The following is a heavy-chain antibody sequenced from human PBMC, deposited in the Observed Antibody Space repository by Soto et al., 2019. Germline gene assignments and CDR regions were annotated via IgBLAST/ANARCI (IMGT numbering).Heavy chain of an antibody. V-gene: IGHV4-39*01. Sequence: QLQLQESGPGLVKPSETLSLTCTVSGGSISGTKYYWAWIRQPPGKGLHWIGSVYYSGTTYYNPSLRSRVTISVDTSRNQFFLKLPSVTAADTAVYYCALVRGVDSDYWGQGTLVTVSA. CDR1: GGSISGTKYY. D-gene: IGHD3-10*01. CDR3: ALVRGVDSDY. CDR2: VYYSGTT. J-gene: IGHJ4*02.